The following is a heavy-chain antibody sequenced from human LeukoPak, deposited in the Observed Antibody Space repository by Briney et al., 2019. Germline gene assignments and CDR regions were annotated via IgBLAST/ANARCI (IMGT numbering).Heavy chain of an antibody. V-gene: IGHV1-3*01. CDR1: GYIFTKYV. D-gene: IGHD2-21*01. CDR3: ARDDCGDTCYPGGY. CDR2: INAGNGDT. J-gene: IGHJ4*02. Sequence: GASVKVSCKASGYIFTKYVVHWVRQAPGQRPEWMGWINAGNGDTKYSQNFQGRLTITRDTSASTVYMELSSLTSEDTALYYCARDDCGDTCYPGGYWGQGTLVTVSS.